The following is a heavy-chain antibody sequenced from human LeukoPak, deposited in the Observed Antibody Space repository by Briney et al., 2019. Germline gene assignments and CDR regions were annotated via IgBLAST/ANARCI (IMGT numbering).Heavy chain of an antibody. CDR2: ISSSGSTI. J-gene: IGHJ6*02. Sequence: PGGSLRLSCAASGFTLSDYYMSWIRQAPGKGVEWVSYISSSGSTIYYADSVKGRFTISRDNAKNSLYLQMNSLRAEDTAVYYCARDPAVVVAAILNYAMDVWGQGTTVTVSS. V-gene: IGHV3-11*01. CDR1: GFTLSDYY. CDR3: ARDPAVVVAAILNYAMDV. D-gene: IGHD2-15*01.